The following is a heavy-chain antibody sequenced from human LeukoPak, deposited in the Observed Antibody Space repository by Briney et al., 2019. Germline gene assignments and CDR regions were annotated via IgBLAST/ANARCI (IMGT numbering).Heavy chain of an antibody. J-gene: IGHJ6*02. CDR3: ARAQWLVPTSYYYYGMDV. CDR1: GFTFSSYA. Sequence: GRSLRLSCAASGFTFSSYAMHWVRQAPGKGLEWVAVISYDGSNKYYADSVKGRFTISRDNSKNTLYLQMNSLRAEDTAVYYCARAQWLVPTSYYYYGMDVWGQGTTVTVS. V-gene: IGHV3-30-3*01. CDR2: ISYDGSNK. D-gene: IGHD6-19*01.